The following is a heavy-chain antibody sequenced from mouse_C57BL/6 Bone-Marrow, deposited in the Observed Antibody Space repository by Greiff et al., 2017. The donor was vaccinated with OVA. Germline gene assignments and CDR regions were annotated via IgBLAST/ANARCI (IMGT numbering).Heavy chain of an antibody. CDR3: ARHDYYAMDY. V-gene: IGHV5-2*01. CDR1: EYEFPSHD. J-gene: IGHJ4*01. Sequence: EVKVVESGGGLVQPGESLKLSCESNEYEFPSHDMSWVRKTPEKRLELVAAINSDGGSTYYPETMERRFIISRAKTQKTLYLQMSSLRSEDTALYYCARHDYYAMDYWGQGTSVTVSS. CDR2: INSDGGST.